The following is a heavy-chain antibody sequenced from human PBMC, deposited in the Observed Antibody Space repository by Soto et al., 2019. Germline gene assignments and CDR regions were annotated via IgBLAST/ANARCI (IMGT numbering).Heavy chain of an antibody. V-gene: IGHV4-39*01. J-gene: IGHJ3*02. CDR2: IYYSGST. D-gene: IGHD3-16*02. CDR3: ARGITFGGVIVKLPGAFDI. CDR1: GGSISSSSYY. Sequence: QLQLQESGPGLVKPSETLSLTCTVSGGSISSSSYYWGWIRQPPGKGLEWIGSIYYSGSTYYNPSLKSRVTISVDTSKNQFSLKLSSVTAADTAVYYCARGITFGGVIVKLPGAFDIWGQGTMVTVSS.